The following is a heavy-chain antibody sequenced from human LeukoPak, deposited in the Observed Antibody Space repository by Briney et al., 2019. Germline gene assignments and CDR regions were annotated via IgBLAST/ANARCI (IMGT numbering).Heavy chain of an antibody. Sequence: SETLSLTCTVSGGSISIYYWSWIRQPPGKGLEWIGYIYDSGSTNYNPSLKSRVTISVGSSKNQFSLKLSSVTAADTAVYYCARGFITVAGQFDYWGQGTLVTVSS. CDR1: GGSISIYY. CDR3: ARGFITVAGQFDY. V-gene: IGHV4-59*01. CDR2: IYDSGST. J-gene: IGHJ4*02. D-gene: IGHD6-19*01.